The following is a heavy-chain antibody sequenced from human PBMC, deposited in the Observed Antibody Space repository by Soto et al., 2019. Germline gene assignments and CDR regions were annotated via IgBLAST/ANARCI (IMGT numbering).Heavy chain of an antibody. D-gene: IGHD3-22*01. CDR1: GGSISSGDYY. J-gene: IGHJ5*02. CDR3: ARGARLDYYDSSGYLNWFDP. CDR2: IYYSGST. Sequence: PSETLSLTCTVSGGSISSGDYYWSWIRQPPGKGLEWIGYIYYSGSTYYNPSLKSRVTISVDTSKNQFSLKLSSVTAADTAVYYCARGARLDYYDSSGYLNWFDPWGQGTLVTVSS. V-gene: IGHV4-30-4*01.